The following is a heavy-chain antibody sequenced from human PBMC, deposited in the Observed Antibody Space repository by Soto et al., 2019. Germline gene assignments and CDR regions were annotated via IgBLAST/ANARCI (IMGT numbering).Heavy chain of an antibody. D-gene: IGHD5-12*01. CDR1: GDSISSGGYS. V-gene: IGHV4-30-2*01. Sequence: QLQLQESGSGLVKPSQTLSLTCAVSGDSISSGGYSWSWIRQPPGKGLEWIGYIYHSGSTHYNPSLKSRVTISVDRSKNQFSLRLSSVTAADTAIYVCASGGDGYKLPYWGQGTLVTVSS. CDR3: ASGGDGYKLPY. J-gene: IGHJ1*01. CDR2: IYHSGST.